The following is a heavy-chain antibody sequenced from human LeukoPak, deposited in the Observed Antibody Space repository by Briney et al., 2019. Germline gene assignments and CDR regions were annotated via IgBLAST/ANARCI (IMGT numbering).Heavy chain of an antibody. D-gene: IGHD3-10*01. Sequence: TPSETLSLTCAVYGGSFSGYYWSWIRQPPGKGLEWIGEINHSGSTNYNPSLKSRVTISVDTSKNQFSLKLSSVTAADTAVYYCARQPTYYYGSGSYFGYWGQGTLVTVSS. J-gene: IGHJ4*02. CDR1: GGSFSGYY. CDR3: ARQPTYYYGSGSYFGY. CDR2: INHSGST. V-gene: IGHV4-34*01.